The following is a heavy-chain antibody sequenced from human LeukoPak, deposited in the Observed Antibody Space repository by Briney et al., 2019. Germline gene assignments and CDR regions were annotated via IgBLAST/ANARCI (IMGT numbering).Heavy chain of an antibody. J-gene: IGHJ5*02. CDR3: ASFNWFDP. CDR1: GFTFSNYA. Sequence: GGSLRLSCAASGFTFSNYAMSWVRQAPGKGLEWVSDISGSGGSTYYADSVKGRFTISRDNSKNTLFLQMNSLRAEDTAVYYCASFNWFDPWGQGTLVTVSS. CDR2: ISGSGGST. V-gene: IGHV3-23*01.